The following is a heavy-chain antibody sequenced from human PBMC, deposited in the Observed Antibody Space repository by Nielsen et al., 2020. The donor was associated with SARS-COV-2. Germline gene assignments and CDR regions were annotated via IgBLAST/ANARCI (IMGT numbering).Heavy chain of an antibody. CDR1: GFTFNRYW. Sequence: GVLKISCAASGFTFNRYWMHWVRQAPGKGLVWVSRMNSDGTYITYAESVKGRFTISRDNAKTTLYLQMNSLGDEDTAVYYCVQGPYDSSGYYYESLDAFDIWGQGTMVTVSS. V-gene: IGHV3-74*01. CDR2: MNSDGTYI. D-gene: IGHD3-22*01. J-gene: IGHJ3*02. CDR3: VQGPYDSSGYYYESLDAFDI.